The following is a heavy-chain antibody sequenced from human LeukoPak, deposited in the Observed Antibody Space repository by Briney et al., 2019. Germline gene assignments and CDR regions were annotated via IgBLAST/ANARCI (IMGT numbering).Heavy chain of an antibody. CDR3: ARWLVVVVPAAIPSGGDYYYGMDV. CDR1: GFTFSDHY. J-gene: IGHJ6*02. D-gene: IGHD2-2*01. CDR2: TRNKANSYTT. Sequence: PGGSLRLSCAPSGFTFSDHYMDWVRQSPGKGREWVGRTRNKANSYTTEYAASAKGRFTISRDDSKNSLYLQMNSLKAEDTAVYYCARWLVVVVPAAIPSGGDYYYGMDVWGQGTTVTVSS. V-gene: IGHV3-72*01.